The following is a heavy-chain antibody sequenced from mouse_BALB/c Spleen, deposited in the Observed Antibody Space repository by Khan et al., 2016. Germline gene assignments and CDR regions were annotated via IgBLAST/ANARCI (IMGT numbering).Heavy chain of an antibody. D-gene: IGHD2-2*01. Sequence: EVELVESGGDLVKPGGSLKLSCAASGFTFSSYGMSWVRQTPDKRLEWVATISSGGGYTYYPDSVKGRFTISRDNAKNTLYLQMSSLKSEATAMYYCARHYGYDSWFAYWGQGTLVTVSA. V-gene: IGHV5-6*01. CDR3: ARHYGYDSWFAY. CDR2: ISSGGGYT. J-gene: IGHJ3*01. CDR1: GFTFSSYG.